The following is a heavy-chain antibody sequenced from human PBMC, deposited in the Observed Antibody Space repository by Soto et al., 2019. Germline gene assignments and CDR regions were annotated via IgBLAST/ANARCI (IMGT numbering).Heavy chain of an antibody. CDR3: ARSRYSSSWYYFDY. CDR1: GGSISSYY. D-gene: IGHD6-13*01. J-gene: IGHJ4*02. CDR2: IYYSGST. Sequence: SETLSLTCTVSGGSISSYYWIWIRQPPGKGLEWIGYIYYSGSTNYNPSLKSRVTISVDTSKNQFSLKLSSVTAADTAVYYCARSRYSSSWYYFDYWGQGTLVTVS. V-gene: IGHV4-59*01.